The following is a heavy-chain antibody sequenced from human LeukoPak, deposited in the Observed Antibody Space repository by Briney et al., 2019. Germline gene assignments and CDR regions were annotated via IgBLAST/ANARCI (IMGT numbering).Heavy chain of an antibody. V-gene: IGHV3-48*03. Sequence: PGGTLRLACAASGFTFSSYEMNWVRQAPGKGLEGVSYISSSGSTIYYADSVKGRFTISRDNAKNSLYLQMNSLRAEDTAVYYCARDCGGGSCYGPYDAFDIWGQGTMATVPS. D-gene: IGHD2-15*01. CDR2: ISSSGSTI. J-gene: IGHJ3*02. CDR3: ARDCGGGSCYGPYDAFDI. CDR1: GFTFSSYE.